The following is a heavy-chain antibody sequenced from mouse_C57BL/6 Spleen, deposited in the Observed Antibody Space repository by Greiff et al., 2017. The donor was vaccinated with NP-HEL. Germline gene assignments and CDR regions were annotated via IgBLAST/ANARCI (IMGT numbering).Heavy chain of an antibody. CDR2: IYPGDGDT. V-gene: IGHV1-82*01. CDR3: ARREYYGNYFDY. J-gene: IGHJ2*01. Sequence: VQLQQSGPELVKPGASVKISCKASGYAFSSSWMNWVKQRPGKGLEWIGRIYPGDGDTNYNGKFKGKATLTADKSSSTAYMQLSSLTSEDSAVYFCARREYYGNYFDYWGQGTTLTVSS. CDR1: GYAFSSSW. D-gene: IGHD1-1*01.